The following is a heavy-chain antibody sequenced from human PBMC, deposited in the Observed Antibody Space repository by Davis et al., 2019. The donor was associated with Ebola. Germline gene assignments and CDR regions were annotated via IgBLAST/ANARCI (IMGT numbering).Heavy chain of an antibody. CDR3: VRDPALVVTGGGWFFGL. CDR1: GFTFSSYN. Sequence: GGSLRLSCAASGFTFSSYNMNWVRQAPGKGLEWVSYISGSSRTIYYADAVKGRFTISRDNAKNSLYLQMNSLRAEDTAVYYCVRDPALVVTGGGWFFGLWGRGTLVTVSS. D-gene: IGHD2-21*02. J-gene: IGHJ2*01. V-gene: IGHV3-48*01. CDR2: ISGSSRTI.